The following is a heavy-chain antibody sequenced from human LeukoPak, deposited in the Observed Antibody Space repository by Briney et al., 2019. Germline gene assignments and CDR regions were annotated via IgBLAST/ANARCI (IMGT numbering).Heavy chain of an antibody. D-gene: IGHD6-13*01. V-gene: IGHV1-2*06. J-gene: IGHJ4*02. CDR3: ARDQGSLTRSWYTGY. CDR2: INPYSGDT. Sequence: GASVTVSFKASGYTFTGYHIHWVRQAPGQGLEWMGRINPYSGDTNFTQKFQGRVTMTRDTSITTAYMDLSSLTPDDTAVYFCARDQGSLTRSWYTGYWGQGTQVTVSS. CDR1: GYTFTGYH.